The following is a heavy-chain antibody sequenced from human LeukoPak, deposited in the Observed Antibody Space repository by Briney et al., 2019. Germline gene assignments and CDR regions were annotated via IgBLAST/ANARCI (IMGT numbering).Heavy chain of an antibody. CDR2: IYYSGST. D-gene: IGHD3-10*01. CDR1: GGSISSSSYY. Sequence: SETLSLTCTVPGGSISSSSYYWGWIRQPPGKGLEWIGSIYYSGSTYYNPSLKSRVTISVDTSKNQFSLKLSSVTAADTAVYYCVRGPGGFQHWGQGTLVTVSS. V-gene: IGHV4-39*01. CDR3: VRGPGGFQH. J-gene: IGHJ1*01.